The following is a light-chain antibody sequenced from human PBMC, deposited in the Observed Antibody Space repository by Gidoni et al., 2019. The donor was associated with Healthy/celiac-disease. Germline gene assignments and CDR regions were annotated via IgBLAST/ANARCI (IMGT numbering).Light chain of an antibody. V-gene: IGKV3-15*01. CDR1: QSVSSN. Sequence: EIGMTQSPATLSVSPGESATLSCRASQSVSSNLAWYQQKPGQAPRLLIYGASTRATGIPARFSGSGSGTEFTLTISSLQSEDFAVYYCQQYNNWRTFGQGTKVEIK. CDR3: QQYNNWRT. J-gene: IGKJ1*01. CDR2: GAS.